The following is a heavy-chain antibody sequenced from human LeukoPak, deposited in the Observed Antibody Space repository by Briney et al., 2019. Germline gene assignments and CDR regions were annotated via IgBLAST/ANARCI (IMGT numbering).Heavy chain of an antibody. CDR3: AKDRSQQLAKFDY. CDR2: ISGSGGST. CDR1: GFTFSSYS. Sequence: GGSLRLSCAASGFTFSSYSMNWVRQAPGKGLEWVSVISGSGGSTFYADSVKGRFTISRDNSKNTLYLQMNSLRAEDTAVYYCAKDRSQQLAKFDYWGQGTLVIVSS. J-gene: IGHJ4*02. D-gene: IGHD3-3*02. V-gene: IGHV3-23*01.